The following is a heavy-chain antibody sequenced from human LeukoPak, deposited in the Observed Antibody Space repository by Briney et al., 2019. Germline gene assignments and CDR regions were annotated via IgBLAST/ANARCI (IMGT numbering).Heavy chain of an antibody. CDR3: ARGVYIAAAQYAY. J-gene: IGHJ4*02. D-gene: IGHD6-13*01. CDR1: GVSISSYY. CDR2: IYYSGTT. Sequence: SETLSLTCTVSGVSISSYYWSWIRQPPGKGLEWIVYIYYSGTTNYHPSLKSRVTISVDTSKNQFPLKLSSVTAADTAVYYCARGVYIAAAQYAYWGQGTLVTVSS. V-gene: IGHV4-59*01.